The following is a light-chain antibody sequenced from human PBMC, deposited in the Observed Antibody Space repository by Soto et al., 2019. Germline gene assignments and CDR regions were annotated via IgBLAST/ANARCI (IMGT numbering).Light chain of an antibody. CDR3: QQHSNSPWT. CDR1: QSVTSNY. V-gene: IGKV3-20*01. J-gene: IGKJ1*01. CDR2: AIS. Sequence: EIVLTQSPGTLSLSPGESAALSCRASQSVTSNYLVWYRQKPGQAPRLLIYAISSRAAGNPDRFSGSGSGTDFSLTITRLEPEDSAVYYCQQHSNSPWTFGQGTMVEI.